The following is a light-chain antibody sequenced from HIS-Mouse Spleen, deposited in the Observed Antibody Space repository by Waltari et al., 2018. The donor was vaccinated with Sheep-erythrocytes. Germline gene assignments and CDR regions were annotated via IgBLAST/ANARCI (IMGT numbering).Light chain of an antibody. Sequence: QSVLTQPPSVSGAPGQRVTISCTGSSSNIGAGYDVHWYQQLPGTAPKLLIYGTSMRPSGVPDRFSGSKSGTSASLAITGLQAEDEADYYCQSYDSSLSGVVFGGGTKLTVL. V-gene: IGLV1-40*01. J-gene: IGLJ2*01. CDR3: QSYDSSLSGVV. CDR1: SSNIGAGYD. CDR2: GTS.